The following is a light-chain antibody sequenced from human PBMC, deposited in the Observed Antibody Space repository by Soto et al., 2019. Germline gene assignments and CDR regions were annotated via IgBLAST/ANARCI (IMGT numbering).Light chain of an antibody. CDR2: GAS. Sequence: EIVLTQSPATLSLSPGERATLSCMASQSVATNLAWYHQKPGQPPRLLMYGASARATGIPARFSGSGSGTEFTLTLSSLQSVDFAVYSCQQYNNWPWTFGQGTKVDI. V-gene: IGKV3-15*01. J-gene: IGKJ1*01. CDR3: QQYNNWPWT. CDR1: QSVATN.